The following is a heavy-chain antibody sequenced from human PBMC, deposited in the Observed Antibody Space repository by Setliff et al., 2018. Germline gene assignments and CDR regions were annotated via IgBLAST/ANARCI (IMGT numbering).Heavy chain of an antibody. CDR3: ARDRYYNSWSGTSITAPHDAFDI. CDR1: GYTFTGYY. Sequence: GASVKVSCKASGYTFTGYYIHWVRQAPGQGLEWMGIINPSGGLTRYAQKFQGRVTMTRDTSTSTVYMEVSSLRSEDTAVYYCARDRYYNSWSGTSITAPHDAFDIGGQGTMVTVSS. CDR2: INPSGGLT. V-gene: IGHV1-46*03. D-gene: IGHD3-3*01. J-gene: IGHJ3*02.